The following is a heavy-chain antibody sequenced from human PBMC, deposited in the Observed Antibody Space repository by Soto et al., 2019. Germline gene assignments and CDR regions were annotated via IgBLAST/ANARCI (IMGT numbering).Heavy chain of an antibody. Sequence: GESLKISCAASGFTFSSYSMNWVRQAPGKGLEWVSYISSSSSTIYYADSVKGRFTISRDNAKNSLYLQMNSLRDEDTAVYYCARDYNNYDFWSGYYYYGMDVWGQGTTVTVSS. V-gene: IGHV3-48*02. J-gene: IGHJ6*02. D-gene: IGHD3-3*01. CDR1: GFTFSSYS. CDR3: ARDYNNYDFWSGYYYYGMDV. CDR2: ISSSSSTI.